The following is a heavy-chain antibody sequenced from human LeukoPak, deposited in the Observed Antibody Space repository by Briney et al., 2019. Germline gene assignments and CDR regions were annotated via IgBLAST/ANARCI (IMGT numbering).Heavy chain of an antibody. D-gene: IGHD6-19*01. CDR2: INHSGST. CDR3: AREESSGWFFDY. V-gene: IGHV4-34*01. CDR1: GGSFSGYY. Sequence: PSETLSLTCAVYGGSFSGYYWSWIRQPPGKGLEWIGEINHSGSTNYNPSLKSRVTISVDTSKNQFSLKLSSVTAADTAVYYCAREESSGWFFDYWGQGTLVTVSS. J-gene: IGHJ4*02.